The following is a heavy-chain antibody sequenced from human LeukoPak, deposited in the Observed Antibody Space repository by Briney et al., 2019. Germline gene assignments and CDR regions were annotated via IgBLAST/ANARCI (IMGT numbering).Heavy chain of an antibody. CDR1: GGSISSRSYY. J-gene: IGHJ6*03. V-gene: IGHV4-39*01. Sequence: PSETLSLTCTGSGGSISSRSYYWGWIRQPPGKGLEWIGIIYYSGSTYSNPSLRSRVTISVDTSKNQFSLKLSSVTAADTAVYYCASFYCSGGSCYQYYYYYYMDVWGKGTTVTISS. D-gene: IGHD2-15*01. CDR2: IYYSGST. CDR3: ASFYCSGGSCYQYYYYYYMDV.